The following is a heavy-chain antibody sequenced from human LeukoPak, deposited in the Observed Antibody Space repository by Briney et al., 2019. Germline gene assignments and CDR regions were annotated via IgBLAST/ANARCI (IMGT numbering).Heavy chain of an antibody. CDR1: GYTFTGYY. D-gene: IGHD3-22*01. CDR2: INPNSGGT. CDR3: ARDHYDSSGYSMGY. J-gene: IGHJ4*02. V-gene: IGHV1-2*06. Sequence: ASVKVSCKAPGYTFTGYYMHWVRQAPGQGLEWMGRINPNSGGTNYAQKFQGRVTMTRDTFISTAYMELSRLRSDDTAVYYCARDHYDSSGYSMGYWGQGTLVTVSS.